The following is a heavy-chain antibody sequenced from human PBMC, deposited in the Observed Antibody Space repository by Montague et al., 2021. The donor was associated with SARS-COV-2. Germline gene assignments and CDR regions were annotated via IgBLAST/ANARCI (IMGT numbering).Heavy chain of an antibody. J-gene: IGHJ4*02. V-gene: IGHV4-34*01. CDR3: ARGAPGY. CDR2: INYGGST. Sequence: SETLSLTCAVYGXSFSDYHWTWIRQSPGEGLEWIGQINYGGSTKYNPSLKSRVTISIDTSKNQFSLKLTSVTAADTAVYYCARGAPGYWGQGTLVTVSS. CDR1: GXSFSDYH. D-gene: IGHD1-1*01.